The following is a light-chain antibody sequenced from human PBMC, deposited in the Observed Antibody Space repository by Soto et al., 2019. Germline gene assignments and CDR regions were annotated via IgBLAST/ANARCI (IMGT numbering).Light chain of an antibody. J-gene: IGLJ1*01. V-gene: IGLV1-40*01. CDR3: QSYDSSLSGYV. Sequence: QSVLTQPPSVSGAPGQRVTISCTGSSSNIGAGYDVHWYQQLPGTAPKLLIYGNSNRPSGVPDRFSGSKSGTSAFLAITGLQAEDEADYYCQSYDSSLSGYVFGTGTTVTVL. CDR1: SSNIGAGYD. CDR2: GNS.